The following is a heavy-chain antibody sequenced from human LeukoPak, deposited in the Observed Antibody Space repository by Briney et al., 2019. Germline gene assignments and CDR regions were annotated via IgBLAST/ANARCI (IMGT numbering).Heavy chain of an antibody. V-gene: IGHV4-34*01. CDR3: ARGSSAVAYYYGSGSYSLFGY. J-gene: IGHJ4*02. CDR2: INHSGST. CDR1: GGSFSGYY. D-gene: IGHD3-10*01. Sequence: SETLSLTYAVYGGSFSGYYWSWIRQPPGKGLEWIGEINHSGSTNYNPSLKSRVTISVDTSKNQFSLKLSSVTAADTAVYYCARGSSAVAYYYGSGSYSLFGYWGQGTLVTVSS.